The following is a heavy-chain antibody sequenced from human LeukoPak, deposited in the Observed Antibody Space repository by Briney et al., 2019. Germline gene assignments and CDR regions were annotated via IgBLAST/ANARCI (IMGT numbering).Heavy chain of an antibody. J-gene: IGHJ5*02. D-gene: IGHD3-3*01. CDR1: GGTFSSYA. V-gene: IGHV1-69*06. CDR3: ATESLTLSGLDRSFDP. CDR2: IIPIFGTA. Sequence: SVKVSCKASGGTFSSYAISWVRQAPGQGLEWMGGIIPIFGTANYAQKFQGRVTMTEDTSTDTAYMELSSLRSEDTAVYYCATESLTLSGLDRSFDPWGQGTLVTVSS.